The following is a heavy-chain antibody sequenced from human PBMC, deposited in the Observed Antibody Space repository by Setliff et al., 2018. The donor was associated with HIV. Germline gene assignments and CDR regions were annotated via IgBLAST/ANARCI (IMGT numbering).Heavy chain of an antibody. CDR3: AKDFGYSSGWYLVSGTFDI. Sequence: GESLKISCAASGFTFSYYGMHWVRQAPGKGLDWVAFIPYDGSNKYYADSVKGRFTISRDNSKNTLYLQMNSLRAEDTAAYFCAKDFGYSSGWYLVSGTFDIWGQGTKVTVSS. V-gene: IGHV3-30*02. CDR2: IPYDGSNK. D-gene: IGHD6-19*01. J-gene: IGHJ3*02. CDR1: GFTFSYYG.